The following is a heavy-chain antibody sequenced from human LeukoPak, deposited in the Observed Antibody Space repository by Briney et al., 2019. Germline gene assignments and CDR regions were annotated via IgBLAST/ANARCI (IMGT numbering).Heavy chain of an antibody. Sequence: SETLSLTCAVYGGSFSGYYWSWIRQPPGKGLEWIGEINHSGSTNYNPSLKSRVTISVDTSKNQFSLKLSSVTAADTAVYHCARGAAGIDYWGQGTLVTVSS. CDR1: GGSFSGYY. CDR2: INHSGST. V-gene: IGHV4-34*01. CDR3: ARGAAGIDY. D-gene: IGHD6-13*01. J-gene: IGHJ4*02.